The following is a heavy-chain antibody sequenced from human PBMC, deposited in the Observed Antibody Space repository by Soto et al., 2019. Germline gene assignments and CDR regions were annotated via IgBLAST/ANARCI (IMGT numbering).Heavy chain of an antibody. J-gene: IGHJ2*01. Sequence: GGSLRLSCAASGFTFDDYAMHWVRQAPGKGLEWVSLISWDGGSTYYADSVKGRFTISRDNSKNSLYLQMNSLRAEDTALYYCAKAGAMIGNWYFDLWGRGTLVTVS. CDR3: AKAGAMIGNWYFDL. D-gene: IGHD3-22*01. CDR2: ISWDGGST. CDR1: GFTFDDYA. V-gene: IGHV3-43D*04.